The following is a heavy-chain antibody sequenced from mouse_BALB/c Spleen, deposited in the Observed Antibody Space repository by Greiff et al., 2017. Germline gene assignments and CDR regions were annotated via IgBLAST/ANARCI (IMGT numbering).Heavy chain of an antibody. D-gene: IGHD1-1*01. CDR3: ARGYYYGSSWGFAY. Sequence: QVQLQQSGAELVKPGASVKLSCKASGYTFTSYWMHWVKQRPGQGLEWIGEIDPSDSYTNYNQKFKGKATLTVDKSSSTAYMQLSSLTSEDSAVYYCARGYYYGSSWGFAYWGQGTLVTVSA. CDR2: IDPSDSYT. V-gene: IGHV1-69*02. CDR1: GYTFTSYW. J-gene: IGHJ3*01.